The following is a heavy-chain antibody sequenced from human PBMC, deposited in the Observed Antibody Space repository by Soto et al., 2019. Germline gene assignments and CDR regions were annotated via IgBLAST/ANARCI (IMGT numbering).Heavy chain of an antibody. V-gene: IGHV3-30*18. CDR3: AKDSTVTTGSMDV. J-gene: IGHJ6*03. CDR1: GFTFNTYG. CDR2: ISYDGSNK. D-gene: IGHD4-4*01. Sequence: GGSLRLSCTTSGFTFNTYGMHWVRQAPGKGLEWVAVISYDGSNKYYADSVKGRFTISRDNSKNTLYLQMNSLRAEDTAVYYCAKDSTVTTGSMDVWGKGTTVTVSS.